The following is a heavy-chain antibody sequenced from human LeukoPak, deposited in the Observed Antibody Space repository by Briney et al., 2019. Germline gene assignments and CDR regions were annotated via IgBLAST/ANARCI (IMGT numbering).Heavy chain of an antibody. CDR3: ARDHSPLAADDAFDI. Sequence: PSETLSLTCAVSGGSISSSNWWSWVRQPPGKGLEWIGEIYHSGSTNYNPSLKSRVTISVDTSKNQFSLKLSSVTAADTAVYYCARDHSPLAADDAFDIWGQGTMVTVSS. D-gene: IGHD2-15*01. V-gene: IGHV4-4*02. CDR1: GGSISSSNW. J-gene: IGHJ3*02. CDR2: IYHSGST.